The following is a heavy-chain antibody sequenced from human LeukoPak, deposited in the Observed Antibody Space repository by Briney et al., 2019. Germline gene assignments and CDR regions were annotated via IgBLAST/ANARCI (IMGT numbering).Heavy chain of an antibody. CDR2: INHSGST. V-gene: IGHV4-34*01. CDR1: GGSFSGYY. Sequence: KTSETLSLTCAVYGGSFSGYYWSWIRQPPGKGLEWIGEINHSGSTNYNPSLKSRVTISVDTSKNQFSLKLSSVTAADTAVYYCARGKPRRSYYQIPYFDYWGQGTLVTVSS. J-gene: IGHJ4*02. CDR3: ARGKPRRSYYQIPYFDY. D-gene: IGHD1-26*01.